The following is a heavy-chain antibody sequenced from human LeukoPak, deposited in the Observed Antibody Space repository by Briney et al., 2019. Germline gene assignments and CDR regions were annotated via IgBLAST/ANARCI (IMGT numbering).Heavy chain of an antibody. V-gene: IGHV3-53*01. CDR2: IYSGGST. CDR1: GFTVSSNY. Sequence: GGSLRLSCAASGFTVSSNYMSWVRQAPGKGPEWASVIYSGGSTYYADSVKGRFTISRDNSKNTLYLQMNSLRAEDTAVYYCARDLLQGSYGMDVWGKGTTVTVSS. J-gene: IGHJ6*04. D-gene: IGHD1-26*01. CDR3: ARDLLQGSYGMDV.